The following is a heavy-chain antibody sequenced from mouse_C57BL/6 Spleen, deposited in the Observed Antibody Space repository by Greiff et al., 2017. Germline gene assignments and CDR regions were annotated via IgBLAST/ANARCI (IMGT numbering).Heavy chain of an antibody. J-gene: IGHJ1*03. Sequence: VQLQQSGAELVKPGASVKISCKASGYAFSSYWMNWVKQRPGKGLEWIGQIYPGDGDTNYNGKCKGKATLTADKSSGTAYMQLSSLTSEDSAVYFCAREDYGNWYFDVWGTGTTVTVSS. CDR1: GYAFSSYW. D-gene: IGHD2-1*01. CDR3: AREDYGNWYFDV. V-gene: IGHV1-80*01. CDR2: IYPGDGDT.